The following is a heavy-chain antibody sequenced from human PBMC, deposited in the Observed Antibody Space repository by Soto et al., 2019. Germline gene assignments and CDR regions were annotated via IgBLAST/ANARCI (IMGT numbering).Heavy chain of an antibody. CDR3: AKDLGIAVFYGMDV. CDR1: GFTFSSYA. CDR2: ISGSGGST. V-gene: IGHV3-23*01. D-gene: IGHD6-19*01. J-gene: IGHJ6*02. Sequence: EVQLLESGGGLVQPGGSLRLSCAASGFTFSSYAMSWVRQAPGKGLEWVSAISGSGGSTYYVDSVKGRFTISRDNSKNTLYLQMNSLRAEDTAVYYCAKDLGIAVFYGMDVWGQGTTVTVSS.